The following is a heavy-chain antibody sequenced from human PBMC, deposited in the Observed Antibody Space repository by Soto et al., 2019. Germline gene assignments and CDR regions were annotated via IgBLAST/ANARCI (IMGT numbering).Heavy chain of an antibody. V-gene: IGHV3-53*01. Sequence: PGGSLRLSCAASGFTVSSNYMSWVRQAPGKGLEWVSVIYSGGSTYYADSVKGRFTISRDNSKNTLYLQMNSLRAEDTAVYYCARERYTGITGTPYYYGMDVWGQGTTVTVSS. CDR1: GFTVSSNY. J-gene: IGHJ6*02. CDR3: ARERYTGITGTPYYYGMDV. D-gene: IGHD1-20*01. CDR2: IYSGGST.